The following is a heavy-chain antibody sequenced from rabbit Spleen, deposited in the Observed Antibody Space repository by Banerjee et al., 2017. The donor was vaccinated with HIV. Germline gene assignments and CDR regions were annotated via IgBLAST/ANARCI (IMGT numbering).Heavy chain of an antibody. J-gene: IGHJ4*01. CDR1: GFTLSGGW. CDR2: IYAGSSGST. V-gene: IGHV1S45*01. CDR3: ARDSGSNAYIDVYFNL. Sequence: QEQLEESGGGLVKPEGSLTLTCTASGFTLSGGWICWVRQAPGKGLEWIACIYAGSSGSTYYASWAKGRFTISKPSSTTVTLQMTSLTVADTATYFCARDSGSNAYIDVYFNLWGPGTLVTVS. D-gene: IGHD4-2*01.